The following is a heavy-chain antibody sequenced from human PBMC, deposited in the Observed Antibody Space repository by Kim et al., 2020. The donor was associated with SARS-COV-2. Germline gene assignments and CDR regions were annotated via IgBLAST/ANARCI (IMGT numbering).Heavy chain of an antibody. CDR3: ARSSSRWELVHFDY. J-gene: IGHJ4*02. V-gene: IGHV4-59*01. Sequence: NPSLKSRVTISVDTSKNQFSLKLSSVTAADTAVYYCARSSSRWELVHFDYWGQGTLVTVSS. D-gene: IGHD1-26*01.